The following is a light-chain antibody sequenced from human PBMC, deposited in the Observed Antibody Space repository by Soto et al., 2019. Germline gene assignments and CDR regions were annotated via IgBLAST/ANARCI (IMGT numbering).Light chain of an antibody. CDR2: DIS. V-gene: IGKV3-15*01. Sequence: EVVMTQSRATLSVSPGERATLSCRASQTVSRNLAWYQQRPGQAPRLLIYDISNRAAGVPARFSGSGSETEFTLTIRSLQSEDFAVYFCQPYNNWPSFGQGTRLEIK. CDR3: QPYNNWPS. J-gene: IGKJ5*01. CDR1: QTVSRN.